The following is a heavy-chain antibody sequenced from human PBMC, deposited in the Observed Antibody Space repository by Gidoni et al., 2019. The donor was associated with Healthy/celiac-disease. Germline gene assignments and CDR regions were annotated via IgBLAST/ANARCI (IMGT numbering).Heavy chain of an antibody. CDR2: IYPGDLDT. Sequence: EVQLVQSGAEVKKPGESLKISCKGSGYSFTSYWIGWVRPMPGKGPGWRGIIYPGDLDTRYRPSFQGQVPILAHQSLSTPYLQWSSLKASGTPMYYWAGTGEWLYGGRDYGMDVWGQGTTVTVSS. CDR1: GYSFTSYW. V-gene: IGHV5-51*01. J-gene: IGHJ6*02. D-gene: IGHD3-3*01. CDR3: AGTGEWLYGGRDYGMDV.